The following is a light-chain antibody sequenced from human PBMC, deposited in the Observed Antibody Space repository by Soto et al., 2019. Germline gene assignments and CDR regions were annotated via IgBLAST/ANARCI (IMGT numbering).Light chain of an antibody. V-gene: IGKV3-11*01. CDR1: QYINTR. Sequence: EIVLTQSPGTLSLSPGERATLSCRASQYINTRLAWYQHRPGQAPRLLIYQTSIRAAGIPARFSASGSGTDFTLTISDVQPEDFALYYCHQRQSWPRTFGQGTQVDIK. CDR3: HQRQSWPRT. CDR2: QTS. J-gene: IGKJ1*01.